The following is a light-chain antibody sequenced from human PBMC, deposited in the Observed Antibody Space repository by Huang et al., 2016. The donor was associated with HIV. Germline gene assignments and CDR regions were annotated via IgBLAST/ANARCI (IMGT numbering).Light chain of an antibody. Sequence: EIVMTQSPATLSVSPAKRATLSCRASQTVSTNLAWYQQKPGQAPRLPIFAASTRAPGTAARFSGSGSGTEFTLTISSLESEDFALYYCQQYYSWPYTFGQGTRLEIK. V-gene: IGKV3-15*01. CDR3: QQYYSWPYT. CDR1: QTVSTN. CDR2: AAS. J-gene: IGKJ2*01.